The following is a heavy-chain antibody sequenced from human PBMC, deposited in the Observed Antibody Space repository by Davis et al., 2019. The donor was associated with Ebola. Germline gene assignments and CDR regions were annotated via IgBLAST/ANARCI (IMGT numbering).Heavy chain of an antibody. D-gene: IGHD5-24*01. V-gene: IGHV5-51*01. J-gene: IGHJ3*01. CDR3: ATSRGDGHNSLLLNS. Sequence: GESLKISCKGSGYSFTSQWIGWVRQMPGKGLEWMGIIYPGDSDTRYSPSFQGQVTVSADKSISTAYLQWSSLRASDTAMYYCATSRGDGHNSLLLNSWGQGTMVTVSS. CDR1: GYSFTSQW. CDR2: IYPGDSDT.